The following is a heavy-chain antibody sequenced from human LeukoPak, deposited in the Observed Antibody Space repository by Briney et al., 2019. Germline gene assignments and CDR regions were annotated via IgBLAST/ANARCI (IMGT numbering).Heavy chain of an antibody. Sequence: PSETLSLTCTVSGGSISSSSYYWGWIRQPPGKGLEWIGSIYYSGSTYYNPSLKSRVTISVDTSKNQFSLKLSSVTAADTAVYYCVRDVDATSGWFDPWGQGTLVTVSS. V-gene: IGHV4-39*07. CDR2: IYYSGST. J-gene: IGHJ5*02. CDR3: VRDVDATSGWFDP. D-gene: IGHD2-15*01. CDR1: GGSISSSSYY.